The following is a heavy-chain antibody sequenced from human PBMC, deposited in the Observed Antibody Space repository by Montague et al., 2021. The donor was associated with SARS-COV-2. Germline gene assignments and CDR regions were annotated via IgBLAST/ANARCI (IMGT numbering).Heavy chain of an antibody. CDR1: GSTFDDYG. CDR3: ARDVRGLRLVWNYYYYYMDV. V-gene: IGHV3-20*04. J-gene: IGHJ6*03. CDR2: ITRNGDST. Sequence: SLRLSCAASGSTFDDYGMSWVRQGPGKGLEWVSGITRNGDSTDFADSVKGRFTISRDNAKNSLYLQMNSLRAEDTAVYYCARDVRGLRLVWNYYYYYMDVWGKGTTVTVSS. D-gene: IGHD6-19*01.